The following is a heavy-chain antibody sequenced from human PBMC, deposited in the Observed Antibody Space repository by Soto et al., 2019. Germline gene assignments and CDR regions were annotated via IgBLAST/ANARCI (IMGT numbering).Heavy chain of an antibody. V-gene: IGHV3-23*01. CDR2: ITYSGGRT. J-gene: IGHJ4*02. CDR1: GFTFSSYA. Sequence: EVQLLESGGGLVQPGGSLRLSCAASGFTFSSYAISWVRQAPGKGLEWVSTITYSGGRTYYADSVKGRFTISRDNSKNTLYPQMTSLRAEDTAVYYCAKDREWEATWGFFDCWGQGTLVTVSP. CDR3: AKDREWEATWGFFDC. D-gene: IGHD1-26*01.